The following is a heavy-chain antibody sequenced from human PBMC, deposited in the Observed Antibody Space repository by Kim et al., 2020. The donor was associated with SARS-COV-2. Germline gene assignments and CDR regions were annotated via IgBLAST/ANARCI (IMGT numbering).Heavy chain of an antibody. CDR2: ISSSSSYI. D-gene: IGHD6-19*01. J-gene: IGHJ3*02. CDR3: ARDNPMIAVAGEGGAFDI. Sequence: GGSLRLSCAASGFTFSSYSMNWVRQAPGKGLEWVSSISSSSSYIYYADSVKGRFTISRDNAKNSLYLQMNSLRAEDTAVYYCARDNPMIAVAGEGGAFDIWGQGTMVTVSS. V-gene: IGHV3-21*01. CDR1: GFTFSSYS.